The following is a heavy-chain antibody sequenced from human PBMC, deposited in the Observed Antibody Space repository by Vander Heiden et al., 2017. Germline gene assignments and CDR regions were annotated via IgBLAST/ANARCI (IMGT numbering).Heavy chain of an antibody. V-gene: IGHV3-23*01. D-gene: IGHD3-3*01. CDR1: GLPFSSYA. CDR3: AKDPYDFWSGYYPYYFDY. Sequence: EVQVCDSGGGLVQPGGSLRLSCAASGLPFSSYAMSWVRQAPGKGLEWVSAISGSGGSTYYADSVKGRFTISRDNSKNTLYLQMNSLRAEDTAVYYCAKDPYDFWSGYYPYYFDYWGQGTLVTVSS. CDR2: ISGSGGST. J-gene: IGHJ4*02.